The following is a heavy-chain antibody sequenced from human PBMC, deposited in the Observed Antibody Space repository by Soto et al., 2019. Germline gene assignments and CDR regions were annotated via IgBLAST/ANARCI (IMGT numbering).Heavy chain of an antibody. V-gene: IGHV1-8*01. D-gene: IGHD3-10*01. CDR3: ARGINYYDSGDDAFDI. CDR1: GYTFTSYD. Sequence: QVQLVQSGAEVKKPGASVKVSCKASGYTFTSYDINWVRQATGQGLEWMGWMNPNSGNTGYAQKFQGRVTMTRNTSITTAYMDPSSLRSEDTAVYYCARGINYYDSGDDAFDIWGQGTMVTVSS. J-gene: IGHJ3*02. CDR2: MNPNSGNT.